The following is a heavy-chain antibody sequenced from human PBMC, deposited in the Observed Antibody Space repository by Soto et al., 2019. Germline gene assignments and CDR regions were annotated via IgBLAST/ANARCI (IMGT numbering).Heavy chain of an antibody. V-gene: IGHV3-21*01. D-gene: IGHD6-19*01. CDR1: GFTFSSYS. CDR3: ARAGPYSSGWYRY. Sequence: GGSLRLSCAASGFTFSSYSMNWVRQAPGKGLEWVSSISSSSSYIYYADSVKGRFTISRDNAKNSLYLQVNSLRAEDTAVYYCARAGPYSSGWYRYWGQGTLVTVSS. J-gene: IGHJ4*02. CDR2: ISSSSSYI.